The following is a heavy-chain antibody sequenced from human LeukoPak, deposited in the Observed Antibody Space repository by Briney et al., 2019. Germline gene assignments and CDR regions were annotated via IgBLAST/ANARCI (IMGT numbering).Heavy chain of an antibody. V-gene: IGHV4-4*07. CDR3: ARDSPHVAVADY. D-gene: IGHD6-19*01. Sequence: SETLSLTCTVSGGSISSYYWSWIRQPAGKGLEWIGRIYTSGSTNYNPSLKSRVTISVDKSENQFSLKLSSVTAADTAVYYCARDSPHVAVADYWGQGTLVIVSS. J-gene: IGHJ4*02. CDR2: IYTSGST. CDR1: GGSISSYY.